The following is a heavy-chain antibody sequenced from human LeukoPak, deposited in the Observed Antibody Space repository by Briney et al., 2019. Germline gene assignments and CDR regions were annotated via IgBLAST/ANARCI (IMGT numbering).Heavy chain of an antibody. D-gene: IGHD4-23*01. CDR2: ISGSGATT. Sequence: SGGSLRLSCAASGFTEFTFSGYALSWVRQAPGKGLEWVSAISGSGATTYYADSVRGRFTISRDNSKNTLSLQMNSLRDDDTAVYFCVSGHGGRYTGAYWGQGSLVTVSS. V-gene: IGHV3-23*01. CDR3: VSGHGGRYTGAY. J-gene: IGHJ4*02. CDR1: GFTEFTFSGYA.